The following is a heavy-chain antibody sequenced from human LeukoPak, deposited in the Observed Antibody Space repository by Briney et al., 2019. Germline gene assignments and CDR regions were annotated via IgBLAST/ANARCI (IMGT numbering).Heavy chain of an antibody. Sequence: PGGSLRLSCAASGFTFRSLAMNWDRQAPGKGLECVSAMSGSGGSTYYANSGKGRFTISRDNSKNTLYLQMTSLRAEDTAVYYCAKDPRTRIAVAGHFDYWGQGTLVTVSS. V-gene: IGHV3-23*01. CDR3: AKDPRTRIAVAGHFDY. J-gene: IGHJ4*02. CDR1: GFTFRSLA. CDR2: MSGSGGST. D-gene: IGHD6-19*01.